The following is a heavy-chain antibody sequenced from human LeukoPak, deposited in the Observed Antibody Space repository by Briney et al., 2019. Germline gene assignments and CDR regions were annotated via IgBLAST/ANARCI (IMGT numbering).Heavy chain of an antibody. V-gene: IGHV3-30*04. CDR2: ISYDGSNK. CDR3: ARPLYYYDSSGYQT. CDR1: GFTFSGSA. Sequence: AGGSLRLSCAASGFTFSGSAMHWVRQAPGKGLEWVAVISYDGSNKYYADSVKGRFTISRDNAKNSLYLQMNSLRAEDTAVYYCARPLYYYDSSGYQTWGQGTLVTVSS. D-gene: IGHD3-22*01. J-gene: IGHJ5*02.